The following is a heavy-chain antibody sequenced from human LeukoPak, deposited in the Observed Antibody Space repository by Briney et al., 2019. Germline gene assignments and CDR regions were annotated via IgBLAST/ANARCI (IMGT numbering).Heavy chain of an antibody. CDR2: ISAYNGNT. CDR1: GYTFTSYG. J-gene: IGHJ6*03. V-gene: IGHV1-18*01. CDR3: ARGEVTMVRGVFHYYMDV. D-gene: IGHD3-10*01. Sequence: GASVKVSCKASGYTFTSYGISWVRQAPGQGLEWMGWISAYNGNTNYAQKLQGRVTMTTDTSTSTAYMELRSLRSDDTAVYYCARGEVTMVRGVFHYYMDVWGKGTTVTISS.